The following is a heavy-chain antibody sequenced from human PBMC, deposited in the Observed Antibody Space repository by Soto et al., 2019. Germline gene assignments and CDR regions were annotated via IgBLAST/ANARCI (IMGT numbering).Heavy chain of an antibody. CDR1: GGSFSGYY. V-gene: IGHV4-34*01. CDR2: INHSGST. Sequence: QVQLQQWGAGLLKPSETLSLTCAVYGGSFSGYYWSWIRQPPGKGLEWIGEINHSGSTNYNPSLKSRVTISVDTSKNQFSLKLSSVTAADTAVFYCARGGYSGYLGYWGQGTLVTVSS. D-gene: IGHD5-12*01. CDR3: ARGGYSGYLGY. J-gene: IGHJ4*02.